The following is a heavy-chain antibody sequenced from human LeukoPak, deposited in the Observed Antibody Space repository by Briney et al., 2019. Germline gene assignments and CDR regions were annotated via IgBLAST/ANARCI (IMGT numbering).Heavy chain of an antibody. CDR1: GFTFSSYA. V-gene: IGHV3-23*01. Sequence: GGSPRLSCAASGFTFSSYAMTWVRQAPGKGLEWVSAIGGGGGDPYYADSVKGRFTISRDNSKNTMYLQMNSLRVEDTAVYYCAKNGGNSYGTGHFDHWGQGILVTVST. CDR3: AKNGGNSYGTGHFDH. J-gene: IGHJ4*02. D-gene: IGHD5-18*01. CDR2: IGGGGGDP.